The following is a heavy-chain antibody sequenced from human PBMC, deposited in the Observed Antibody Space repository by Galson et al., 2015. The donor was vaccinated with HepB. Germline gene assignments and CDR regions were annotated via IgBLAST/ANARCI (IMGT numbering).Heavy chain of an antibody. CDR3: AKGRIVVVTCGVDY. CDR1: GFTFSSYA. Sequence: SLRLSCAASGFTFSSYAMSWVRQAPGKGLEWVSAISGSGGSTYYADSVKGRFTISRDNSKNTLYLQMNSLRAEDTAVYYCAKGRIVVVTCGVDYWGQGTLVTVSS. J-gene: IGHJ4*02. D-gene: IGHD3-22*01. CDR2: ISGSGGST. V-gene: IGHV3-23*01.